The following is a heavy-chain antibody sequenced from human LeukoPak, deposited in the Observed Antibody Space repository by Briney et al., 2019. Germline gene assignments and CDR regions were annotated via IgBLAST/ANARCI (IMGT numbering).Heavy chain of an antibody. D-gene: IGHD5-18*01. Sequence: PSETLTLTCTVSGGFITTGSHYWGWVRQPPGKGLEWIGSIYHSGSTNYNPSLKSRVTISVDTSKNQFSLKLSSVTAADTAVYYCATKGYSYGTIDYWGQGTLVTVSS. CDR3: ATKGYSYGTIDY. CDR2: IYHSGST. J-gene: IGHJ4*02. V-gene: IGHV4-39*07. CDR1: GGFITTGSHY.